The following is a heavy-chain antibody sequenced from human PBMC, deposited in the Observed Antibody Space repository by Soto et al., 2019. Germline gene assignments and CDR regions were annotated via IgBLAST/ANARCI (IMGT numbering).Heavy chain of an antibody. CDR1: GFTFGDYA. J-gene: IGHJ6*02. CDR3: TRADDYSNYVFGYYYYYGMDV. V-gene: IGHV3-49*03. CDR2: IRSKAYGGTT. Sequence: PGGSLRLSCTASGFTFGDYAMSWFRQAPGKGLEWVGFIRSKAYGGTTEYAASVKGRFTISRDDSKSIAYLQMNSLKTEDTAVYYCTRADDYSNYVFGYYYYYGMDVWGQGTTVTVSS. D-gene: IGHD4-4*01.